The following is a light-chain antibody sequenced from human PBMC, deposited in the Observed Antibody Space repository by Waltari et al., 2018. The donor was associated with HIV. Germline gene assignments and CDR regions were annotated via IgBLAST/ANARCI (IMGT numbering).Light chain of an antibody. Sequence: DIQMTQSPSSLSASVGDRVTITCRASQSISSYLNWYQQKPGKAPKLLIYGGFSLQSGVPSRFSGSGSGTDVTLTISSLQPEDFATYYCQQSYSSPLTFGGGTKVEIK. J-gene: IGKJ4*01. CDR2: GGF. CDR3: QQSYSSPLT. CDR1: QSISSY. V-gene: IGKV1-39*01.